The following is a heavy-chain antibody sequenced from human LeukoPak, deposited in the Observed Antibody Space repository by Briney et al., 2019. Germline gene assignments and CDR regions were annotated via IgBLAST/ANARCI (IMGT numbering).Heavy chain of an antibody. D-gene: IGHD4-17*01. J-gene: IGHJ4*02. CDR1: GGSFSGYY. CDR3: ARAIDYGDYYNYFDY. CDR2: INHSGNT. V-gene: IGHV4-34*01. Sequence: SETLSLTCAVHGGSFSGYYWNWIRQPPGKGLEWIGEINHSGNTNYNPSLKSRVTISVDTSKNQFSLKLSSVTAADTAVYYCARAIDYGDYYNYFDYWGQGTLVTVSS.